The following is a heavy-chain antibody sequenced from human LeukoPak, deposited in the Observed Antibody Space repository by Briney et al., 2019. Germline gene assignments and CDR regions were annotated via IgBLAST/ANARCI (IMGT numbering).Heavy chain of an antibody. V-gene: IGHV1-2*02. CDR3: ARDPVLGIAATRRLDY. CDR1: GYTFTGYY. D-gene: IGHD6-13*01. Sequence: GASVKVSCKASGYTFTGYYMHWVRQAPGQGLEWMGWINPNSGGTNYAQKFQGRVTMTRDTSISTAYMELSRLRSDDTAVYYCARDPVLGIAATRRLDYWGQGTLVTVSS. J-gene: IGHJ4*02. CDR2: INPNSGGT.